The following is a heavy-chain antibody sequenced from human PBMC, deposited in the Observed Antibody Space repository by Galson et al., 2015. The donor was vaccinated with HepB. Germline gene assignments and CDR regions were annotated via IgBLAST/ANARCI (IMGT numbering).Heavy chain of an antibody. D-gene: IGHD6-6*01. CDR2: VYHTGGT. V-gene: IGHV4-4*02. CDR1: GGYITTNTW. J-gene: IGHJ5*02. CDR3: AKLTRDSDSSYFWFAP. Sequence: SETLSLTCTVSGGYITTNTWWTWVRQPPGKGLEWIGEVYHTGGTNYNTSLKSRVTILVDESKKQFSLKLNSVTAADTAVYYCAKLTRDSDSSYFWFAPWGQGTLVTVSS.